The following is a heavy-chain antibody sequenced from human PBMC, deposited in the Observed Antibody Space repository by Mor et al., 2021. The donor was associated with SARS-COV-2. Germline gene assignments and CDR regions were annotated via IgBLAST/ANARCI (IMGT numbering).Heavy chain of an antibody. CDR3: ARGDSSGLTLLDY. J-gene: IGHJ4*02. D-gene: IGHD6-19*01. CDR2: IYHSGST. Sequence: VRQPPGKGLEWIGEIYHSGSTNYNPSLKSRVTISVDKSKNQFSLKLSSVTAADTAVYYCARGDSSGLTLLDYWGQGTLVTVSS. V-gene: IGHV4-4*02.